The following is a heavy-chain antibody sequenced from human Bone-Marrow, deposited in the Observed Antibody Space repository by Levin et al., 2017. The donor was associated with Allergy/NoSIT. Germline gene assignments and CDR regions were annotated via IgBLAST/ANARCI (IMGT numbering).Heavy chain of an antibody. D-gene: IGHD6-25*01. Sequence: KPSETLSLTCTVSGGSIRWGDYYWTWIRQHPGKGLEYIGYIYYTGNTYYNPSLKSRLTMSVNISKRQFSLNLTSLTAADTAVYYCAREEVDFDESGYHVYGMDVWGQGTTVIVSS. V-gene: IGHV4-31*03. J-gene: IGHJ6*02. CDR1: GGSIRWGDYY. CDR2: IYYTGNT. CDR3: AREEVDFDESGYHVYGMDV.